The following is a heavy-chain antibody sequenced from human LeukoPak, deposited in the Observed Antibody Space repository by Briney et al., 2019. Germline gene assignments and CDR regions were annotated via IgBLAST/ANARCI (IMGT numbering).Heavy chain of an antibody. J-gene: IGHJ4*02. CDR3: ARAVSTVLGYCSSTSCRIFDY. D-gene: IGHD2-2*01. CDR1: GFTFSKYG. Sequence: GSSLRLSCTTSGFTFSKYGMHWVRQAPGKGLEWVAVISYDGSNKYYADSVKGRFTISRDNAKNSLYLQMNSLRAEDTAVYYCARAVSTVLGYCSSTSCRIFDYWGQGTLVTVSS. CDR2: ISYDGSNK. V-gene: IGHV3-30*12.